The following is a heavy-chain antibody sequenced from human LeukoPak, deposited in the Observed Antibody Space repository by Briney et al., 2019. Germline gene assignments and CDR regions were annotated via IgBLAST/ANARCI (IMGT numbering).Heavy chain of an antibody. V-gene: IGHV4-34*01. CDR3: ARHLRFGDLSSYYYGMDV. CDR2: INHSGST. D-gene: IGHD3-10*01. J-gene: IGHJ6*04. CDR1: GGSFSGYY. Sequence: SETLSLTCAVYGGSFSGYYWSWIRQPPGKGLEWIGEINHSGSTNHNPPLKSRVTISVDTSKNQFSLKLTSVTASDTAVYYCARHLRFGDLSSYYYGMDVWGKGTTVTVSS.